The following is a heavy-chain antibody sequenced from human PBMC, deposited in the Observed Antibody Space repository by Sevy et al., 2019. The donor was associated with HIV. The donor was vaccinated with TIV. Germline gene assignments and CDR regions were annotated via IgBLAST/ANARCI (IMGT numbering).Heavy chain of an antibody. CDR1: GFSFSYYG. CDR2: ISHDGINE. J-gene: IGHJ6*02. CDR3: ANAYSGSYSHSYLYALDV. Sequence: GSLRLSCIGSGFSFSYYGIHWVRQAPGKGLDWVALISHDGINEYYEDSVKGRFTISRDNSKNTVYLEMNSLRNEDTAIYFCANAYSGSYSHSYLYALDVWGQGTTVTVSS. D-gene: IGHD1-26*01. V-gene: IGHV3-30*18.